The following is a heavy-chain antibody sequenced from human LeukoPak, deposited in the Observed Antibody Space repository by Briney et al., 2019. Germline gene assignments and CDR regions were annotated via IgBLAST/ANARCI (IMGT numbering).Heavy chain of an antibody. Sequence: SGGSLRLSCAASGFTFSDYYMSWIRQAPGKGLEWVSYIGSSGRPIYYADSVKGRFTVSKDNAKNSLYLQMNSLRVEDTAVYYCAKDIARWEFNYYGMDVWGQGTTVTVSS. CDR1: GFTFSDYY. CDR2: IGSSGRPI. V-gene: IGHV3-11*01. CDR3: AKDIARWEFNYYGMDV. D-gene: IGHD3-10*01. J-gene: IGHJ6*02.